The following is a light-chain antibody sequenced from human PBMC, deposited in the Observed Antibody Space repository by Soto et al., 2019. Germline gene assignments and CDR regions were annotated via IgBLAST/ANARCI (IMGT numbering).Light chain of an antibody. CDR1: QDIRDD. J-gene: IGKJ1*01. CDR2: AAS. CDR3: LHYYNYPQT. Sequence: AIQMTQSPSSLSASVGDRVTMTCRASQDIRDDLSWYQQRPGRAPKLLVFAASRLEGGVPARFSGSYSGRDFTLTISGLQPDDLATYYCLHYYNYPQTFGQGTTVEV. V-gene: IGKV1-6*01.